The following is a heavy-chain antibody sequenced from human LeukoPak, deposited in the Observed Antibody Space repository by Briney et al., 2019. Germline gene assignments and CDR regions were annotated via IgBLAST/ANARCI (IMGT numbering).Heavy chain of an antibody. CDR1: GFTFGSYA. D-gene: IGHD1-7*01. V-gene: IGHV3-23*01. Sequence: PGGSLRLSCAASGFTFGSYAMSWVRQAPGKGLDSVSTLGSRSADTYYADSVKGRFTISRDSSKHTLYLLMNSLRADDTATYYCAKTTETTLSYDAFDIWGQGTMVTVSS. CDR3: AKTTETTLSYDAFDI. J-gene: IGHJ3*02. CDR2: LGSRSADT.